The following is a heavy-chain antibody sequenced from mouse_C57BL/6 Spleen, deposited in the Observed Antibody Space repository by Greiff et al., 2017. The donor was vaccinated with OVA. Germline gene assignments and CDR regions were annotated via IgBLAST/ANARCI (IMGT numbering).Heavy chain of an antibody. J-gene: IGHJ2*01. D-gene: IGHD1-1*01. CDR3: ARLEEGGYGSRPYYFDY. CDR2: FYPGSGSI. V-gene: IGHV1-62-2*01. Sequence: QVQLKQSGAELVKPGASVKLSCKASGYTFTEYTIHWVKQRSGQGLEWIGWFYPGSGSIKYNEKFKDKATLTADKSSSTVYMELSRLTSEDSAVYFCARLEEGGYGSRPYYFDYWGQGTTLTVSS. CDR1: GYTFTEYT.